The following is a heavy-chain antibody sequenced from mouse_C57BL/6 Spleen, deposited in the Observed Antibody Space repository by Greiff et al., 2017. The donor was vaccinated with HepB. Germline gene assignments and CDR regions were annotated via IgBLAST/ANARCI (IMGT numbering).Heavy chain of an antibody. Sequence: VQLQQSGAELVKPGASVKMSCKASGYTFTSYWITWVKQRPGQGLEWIGDIYPGSGSTNYNEKFKSKATLTVDTSSSTAYMQLSSLTSEDSAVYYCARDGNYVGYAMDYWGQGTSVTVSS. CDR2: IYPGSGST. V-gene: IGHV1-55*01. D-gene: IGHD2-1*01. J-gene: IGHJ4*01. CDR3: ARDGNYVGYAMDY. CDR1: GYTFTSYW.